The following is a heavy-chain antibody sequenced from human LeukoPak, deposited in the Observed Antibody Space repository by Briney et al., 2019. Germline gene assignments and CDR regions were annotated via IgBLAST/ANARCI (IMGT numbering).Heavy chain of an antibody. CDR2: ISSSSSYI. V-gene: IGHV3-21*01. D-gene: IGHD2-15*01. CDR1: GFTFSSYS. Sequence: GGSLRLSCAASGFTFSSYSMNWVRQAPGKGLEWVSSISSSSSYIYYAESVKGRFTISRDNAKNSLYLQVNSLRAEDTAVYYCAGSPLSGVAPGFDYWGQGTLVTVSS. CDR3: AGSPLSGVAPGFDY. J-gene: IGHJ4*02.